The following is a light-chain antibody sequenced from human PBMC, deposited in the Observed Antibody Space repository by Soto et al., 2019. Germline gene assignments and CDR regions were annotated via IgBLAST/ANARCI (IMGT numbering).Light chain of an antibody. CDR2: GAS. CDR1: QSIRSNY. CDR3: QQYDASPRT. V-gene: IGKV3-20*01. J-gene: IGKJ1*01. Sequence: EVVLTQSPGTLSLSPGEGATLSCRASQSIRSNYLAWYQQKPGQAPRLLIHGASNRATGIPDRFSGSGSGADFTLTISRLEPEDFAVYYCQQYDASPRTFGQGTKVEI.